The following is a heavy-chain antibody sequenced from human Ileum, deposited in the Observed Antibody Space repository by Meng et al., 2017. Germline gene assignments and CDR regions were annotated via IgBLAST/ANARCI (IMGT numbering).Heavy chain of an antibody. CDR1: GGSFNEYY. CDR2: IHHSGRT. D-gene: IGHD1-26*01. Sequence: QVQLNQWGAGLLKPSETHSLTCAVCGGSFNEYYWSWVRQSPGKGLEWIGQIHHSGRTNYKSSLERRVTISVDTSKSQFSLKLTSVTAADTAMYYCVRGPARETHDFDYWGQGALVTVSS. J-gene: IGHJ4*02. CDR3: VRGPARETHDFDY. V-gene: IGHV4-34*01.